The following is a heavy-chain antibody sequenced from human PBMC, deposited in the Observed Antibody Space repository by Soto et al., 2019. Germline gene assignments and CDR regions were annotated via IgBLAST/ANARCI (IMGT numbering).Heavy chain of an antibody. J-gene: IGHJ6*02. CDR3: ATTVCCGELYHYYYYGMDV. D-gene: IGHD3-10*01. Sequence: EVQLVESGGGVVKPGGSLRLSCAASGFTFSNAWMDWVRQAPGKGLEWVGRITNKTDGGTTDYAATVQVRFTIARDNSKNKRYRHSNSVKAEDTSMYYCATTVCCGELYHYYYYGMDVWCQGTTVTVTS. CDR2: ITNKTDGGTT. V-gene: IGHV3-15*07. CDR1: GFTFSNAW.